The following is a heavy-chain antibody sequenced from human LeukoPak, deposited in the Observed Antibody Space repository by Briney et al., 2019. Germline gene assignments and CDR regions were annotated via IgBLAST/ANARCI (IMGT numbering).Heavy chain of an antibody. CDR2: FDPEDGET. Sequence: AASVKVSCKVSGYTLTELSMHWVRQAPGKWLEWMGGFDPEDGETIYAQKFQGRVTMTEDTSTDTAYMELNSLRSEDTAVYYCATTGDSSGYYYGAFDIWGQGTMVTVSS. V-gene: IGHV1-24*01. D-gene: IGHD3-22*01. CDR1: GYTLTELS. CDR3: ATTGDSSGYYYGAFDI. J-gene: IGHJ3*02.